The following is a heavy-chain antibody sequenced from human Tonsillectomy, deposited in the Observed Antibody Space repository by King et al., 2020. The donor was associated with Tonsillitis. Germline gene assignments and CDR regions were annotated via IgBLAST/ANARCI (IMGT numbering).Heavy chain of an antibody. Sequence: QLVQSGAEVKKPRSSVKVSCKASGGTFRSYAISWVRQSPGQGLEWMGGIIPIFGTANYAQKFQGRVTITADKSTSTAYMELSILGSEDTAVYYCARDFESSGGNAFDIWGQGTMVTVSS. V-gene: IGHV1-69*14. J-gene: IGHJ3*02. D-gene: IGHD2-15*01. CDR3: ARDFESSGGNAFDI. CDR1: GGTFRSYA. CDR2: IIPIFGTA.